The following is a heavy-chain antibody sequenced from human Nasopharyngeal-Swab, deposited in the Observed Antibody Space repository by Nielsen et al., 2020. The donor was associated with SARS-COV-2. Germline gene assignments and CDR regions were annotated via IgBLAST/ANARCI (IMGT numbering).Heavy chain of an antibody. V-gene: IGHV4-30-4*01. CDR3: AARGSSGWFGY. CDR2: IYYSGST. J-gene: IGHJ4*02. CDR1: GGSISSGDYY. Sequence: SETLSLTCTVPGGSISSGDYYWSWIRQPPGKGLEWIGYIYYSGSTNYNPSLKSRVTISVDTSKNQFSLKLSSVTAADTAVYYCAARGSSGWFGYWGQGTLVTVSS. D-gene: IGHD6-19*01.